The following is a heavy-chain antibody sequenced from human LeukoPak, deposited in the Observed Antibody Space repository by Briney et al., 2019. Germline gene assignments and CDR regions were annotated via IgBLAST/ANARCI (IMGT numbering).Heavy chain of an antibody. J-gene: IGHJ4*02. CDR2: ISGSGGST. D-gene: IGHD4-17*01. CDR1: GFTFDGYA. CDR3: AKDSRVDNYGDYGFH. Sequence: GGSLRLSCAASGFTFDGYAMHWVRQAPGKGLEWVSAISGSGGSTYYADSVKGRFTISRDNSKNTLYLQMNSLRAEDTAVYYCAKDSRVDNYGDYGFHWGQGTLVTVSS. V-gene: IGHV3-23*01.